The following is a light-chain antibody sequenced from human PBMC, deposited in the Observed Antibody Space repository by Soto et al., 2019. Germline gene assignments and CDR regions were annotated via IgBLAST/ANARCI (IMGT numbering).Light chain of an antibody. Sequence: DIQMTQSPSSMSASVGDRVTITCRARLPISNYLAWSQQKPGKIPNLLIYAASTLQAGVPSRFSGSGSGTDFTLTISSLQPEDVAAYYCQKYNSAPLTFGGGTKVEIK. J-gene: IGKJ4*01. V-gene: IGKV1-27*01. CDR3: QKYNSAPLT. CDR2: AAS. CDR1: LPISNY.